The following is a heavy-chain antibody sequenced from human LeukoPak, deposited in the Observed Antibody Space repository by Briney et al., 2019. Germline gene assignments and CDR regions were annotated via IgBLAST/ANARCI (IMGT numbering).Heavy chain of an antibody. Sequence: GASVKVSCKASGYTFTGYYMHWVRQAPGQGLEWMGWINPNGGGTNYAQKFQGRVTMTRDTSISTAYMELSRLRSDDTAVYYCARAFRYYDSRGGLWYWGQGTLVTVSS. J-gene: IGHJ4*02. D-gene: IGHD3-22*01. CDR3: ARAFRYYDSRGGLWY. CDR1: GYTFTGYY. CDR2: INPNGGGT. V-gene: IGHV1-2*02.